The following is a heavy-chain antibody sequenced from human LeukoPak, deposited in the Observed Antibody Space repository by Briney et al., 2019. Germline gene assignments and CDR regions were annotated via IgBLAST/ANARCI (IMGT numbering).Heavy chain of an antibody. CDR2: IRYDGSNK. D-gene: IGHD6-13*01. Sequence: GGSLRLSCAASGFTFSSYGMHWVRQAPGKGLEWVAFIRYDGSNKYYADSVKGRFTISRDNSKNTLYLQMNSLRAEDTAVYYCAKQGDPYSSSWYPGGDWGQGTLVTVSS. J-gene: IGHJ4*02. CDR1: GFTFSSYG. V-gene: IGHV3-30*02. CDR3: AKQGDPYSSSWYPGGD.